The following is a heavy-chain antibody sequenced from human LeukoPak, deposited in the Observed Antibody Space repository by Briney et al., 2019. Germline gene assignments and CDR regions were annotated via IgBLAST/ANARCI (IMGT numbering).Heavy chain of an antibody. CDR3: ARGQLRYFDWQKYNWFDP. Sequence: GGSLRLSCAASGFTFSSYAMHWIRQAPGKGLEYVSAISSNGGSTYYANSVKGRFTISRDNSKNTLYLQMGSLRAEDTAVYYCARGQLRYFDWQKYNWFDPWGQGTLVTVSS. J-gene: IGHJ5*02. V-gene: IGHV3-64*01. D-gene: IGHD3-9*01. CDR2: ISSNGGST. CDR1: GFTFSSYA.